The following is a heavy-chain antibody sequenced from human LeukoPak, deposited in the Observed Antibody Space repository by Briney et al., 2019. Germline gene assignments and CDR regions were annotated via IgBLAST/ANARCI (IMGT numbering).Heavy chain of an antibody. J-gene: IGHJ6*02. V-gene: IGHV3-48*01. CDR2: IIRRTSTI. CDR3: GKGSRTGTTGRYYYGMDV. D-gene: IGHD1-1*01. CDR1: GFAFSSYS. Sequence: LGGSLSSSCAASGFAFSSYSINWVREAPGKGMEWVSYIIRRTSTIYYADSGKGRFTISRDNAKNSLYLQMNSLRAEDTAVYYCGKGSRTGTTGRYYYGMDVWGQGTTVTVSS.